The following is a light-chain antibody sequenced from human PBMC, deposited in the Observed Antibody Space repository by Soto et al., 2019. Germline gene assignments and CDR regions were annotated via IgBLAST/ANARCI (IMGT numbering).Light chain of an antibody. V-gene: IGKV1-33*01. Sequence: DIPMTQSPSSLSASVGDRITITCQASQDIAKYLNWYQQKPGNAPKLLIYDASELHAGVPSRFSGSGSETDFTFTISSVKPEDFATYYCQQYDDLLSFGGGTKVEIK. J-gene: IGKJ4*01. CDR3: QQYDDLLS. CDR2: DAS. CDR1: QDIAKY.